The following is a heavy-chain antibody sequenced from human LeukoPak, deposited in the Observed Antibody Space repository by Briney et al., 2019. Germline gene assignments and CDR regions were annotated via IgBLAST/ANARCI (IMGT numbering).Heavy chain of an antibody. Sequence: ASVKVSCKASGYTFTSYDINWVQQATGQGLEWMGWMNPNSGNTGYAQKFQGRVTMTRNTSISTAYMELSSLRSEDTAVYYCARGRYGSSTSCYNYWGQGTLVTVSS. V-gene: IGHV1-8*01. J-gene: IGHJ4*02. CDR1: GYTFTSYD. CDR2: MNPNSGNT. CDR3: ARGRYGSSTSCYNY. D-gene: IGHD2-2*02.